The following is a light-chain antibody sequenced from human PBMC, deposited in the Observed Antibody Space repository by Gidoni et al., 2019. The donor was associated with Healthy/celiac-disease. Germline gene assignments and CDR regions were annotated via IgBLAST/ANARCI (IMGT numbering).Light chain of an antibody. J-gene: IGKJ4*01. Sequence: DIVMTHSQLSLHVTPREPVSISCRSSQSLLHSNGYNYLDCCLQQPGQSPLLLIYLGSTRPSGVPDRFSVSGSGTDFTLKLSRLEAKDVGVYYCMQALQSPRTFGGGTKVEIK. CDR2: LGS. V-gene: IGKV2-28*01. CDR3: MQALQSPRT. CDR1: QSLLHSNGYNY.